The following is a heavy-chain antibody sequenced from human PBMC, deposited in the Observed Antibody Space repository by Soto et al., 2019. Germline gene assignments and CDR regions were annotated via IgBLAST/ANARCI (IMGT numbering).Heavy chain of an antibody. CDR3: ASYSNLRGGFDL. D-gene: IGHD4-4*01. J-gene: IGHJ2*01. Sequence: QVQLQESGPGLVKPSQTLSLTCTVSGASISSGDYYWSWIRQPPGKGLEWIGYIYYSGSTYYNWSLKSRVTISVDTSKAQFSLKMTSVTAADTAVYYCASYSNLRGGFDLWGRGTLVTVSS. CDR1: GASISSGDYY. CDR2: IYYSGST. V-gene: IGHV4-30-4*01.